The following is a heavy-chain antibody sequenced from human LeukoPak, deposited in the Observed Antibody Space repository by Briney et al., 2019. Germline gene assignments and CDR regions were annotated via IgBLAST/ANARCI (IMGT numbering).Heavy chain of an antibody. Sequence: GGSLRLSCAASGFTFSSYGMHWVRQAPGKGLEWVAVISYDGSNKYYADSVKGRFTISRDNFKNTLYLQMNSLRAEDTAVYYCASAFVLLWFGELSSPFDYWGQGTLVTVSS. V-gene: IGHV3-30*03. J-gene: IGHJ4*02. CDR1: GFTFSSYG. CDR3: ASAFVLLWFGELSSPFDY. CDR2: ISYDGSNK. D-gene: IGHD3-10*01.